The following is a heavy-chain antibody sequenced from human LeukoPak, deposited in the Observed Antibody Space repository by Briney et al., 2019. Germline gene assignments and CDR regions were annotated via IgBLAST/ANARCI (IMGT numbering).Heavy chain of an antibody. D-gene: IGHD2-2*01. Sequence: ASVKVSCKASGGTFSSYGISWVRQAPGQGLEWMGWISAYNGNTNYAQKLQGRVTMTTDTSTSTAYMELRSLRSDDTAVYYCATVPAAITPGDYWGQGTLVTVSS. CDR2: ISAYNGNT. V-gene: IGHV1-18*01. J-gene: IGHJ4*02. CDR1: GGTFSSYG. CDR3: ATVPAAITPGDY.